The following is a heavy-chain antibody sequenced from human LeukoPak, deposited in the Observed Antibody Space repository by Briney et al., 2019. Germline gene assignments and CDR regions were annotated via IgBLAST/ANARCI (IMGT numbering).Heavy chain of an antibody. Sequence: PGGALRLSCAASGFPFRSYSMNWVRPAPGKGLEWVSSISSSSSYIYYADSVKGRFTISRDNAKNSLYLQMNSLRAEDTAVYYCARDPPRSQNLRYFDLWGRGTLVTVSS. CDR2: ISSSSSYI. CDR1: GFPFRSYS. J-gene: IGHJ2*01. V-gene: IGHV3-21*01. D-gene: IGHD1-14*01. CDR3: ARDPPRSQNLRYFDL.